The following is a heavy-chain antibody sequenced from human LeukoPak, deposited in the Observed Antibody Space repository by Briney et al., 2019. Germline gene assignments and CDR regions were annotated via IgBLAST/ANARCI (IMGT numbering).Heavy chain of an antibody. Sequence: SETLSLTCTVSGYSISSGYYWGWIRQPPGKGLEWIGSIYHSGSTYYNPSLKSRVTISVDTSKNQFSLKLSSVTAADTAVYYCARHASSGPTYYFDYWGQGTLVTVSS. J-gene: IGHJ4*02. V-gene: IGHV4-38-2*02. CDR2: IYHSGST. CDR3: ARHASSGPTYYFDY. CDR1: GYSISSGYY. D-gene: IGHD3-22*01.